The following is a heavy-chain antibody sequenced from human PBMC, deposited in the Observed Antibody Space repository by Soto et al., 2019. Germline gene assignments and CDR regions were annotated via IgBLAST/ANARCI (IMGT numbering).Heavy chain of an antibody. D-gene: IGHD2-15*01. CDR3: AKAVGTFGGYYYGMAV. Sequence: QVQLVESGGGVVQPGRSLRLSCAASGFTFSSYGMHWVRQAPGKGLEGVAVISYDGSNKYYADSVTGRFTISRDNSRNPRYLQMNSMSDSATAVYYCAKAVGTFGGYYYGMAVWVQGTTVTVS. V-gene: IGHV3-30*18. CDR1: GFTFSSYG. J-gene: IGHJ6*02. CDR2: ISYDGSNK.